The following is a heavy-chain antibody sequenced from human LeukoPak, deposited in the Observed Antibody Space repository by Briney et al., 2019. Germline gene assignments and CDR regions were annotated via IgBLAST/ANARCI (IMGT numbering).Heavy chain of an antibody. CDR1: GGSISSGGYS. J-gene: IGHJ4*02. CDR2: IYHSGST. V-gene: IGHV4-30-2*01. CDR3: ARLLPGSSRYFFDY. D-gene: IGHD6-13*01. Sequence: SETLSLTCAVSGGSISSGGYSWSWIRQPPGKGLEWIGYIYHSGSTYYNPSLKSRVTISVGRSKNQFSLKLSSVTAADTAVYHCARLLPGSSRYFFDYWGQGTLVTVSS.